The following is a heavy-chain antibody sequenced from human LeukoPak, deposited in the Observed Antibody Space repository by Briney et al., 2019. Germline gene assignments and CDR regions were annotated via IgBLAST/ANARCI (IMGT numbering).Heavy chain of an antibody. Sequence: TGGSLRLSCAASGFTFSSYGMHWVRQAPGKGLEWVAFIRYDGSNKYYADSVTGRFTISRDNSKNTLYLQMNSLRAEDTAVYYCAKGGYVVPAAAFDYWGQGTLVTVSS. CDR2: IRYDGSNK. V-gene: IGHV3-30*02. J-gene: IGHJ4*02. CDR1: GFTFSSYG. D-gene: IGHD2-2*01. CDR3: AKGGYVVPAAAFDY.